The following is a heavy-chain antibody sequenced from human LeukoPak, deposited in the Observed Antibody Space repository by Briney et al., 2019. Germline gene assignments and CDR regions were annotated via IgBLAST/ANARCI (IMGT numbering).Heavy chain of an antibody. CDR3: VRGRRAATILGGLDY. D-gene: IGHD5-12*01. CDR1: GYTFTSYG. V-gene: IGHV1-18*01. J-gene: IGHJ4*02. CDR2: TSAYNGNT. Sequence: GASVKVSCKASGYTFTSYGISWVRQAPGQGLEWMGWTSAYNGNTNYAQKFQGRVTMTTDTSASTAYMELRSLRSDDTAVFYCVRGRRAATILGGLDYWGQGTLVIVSS.